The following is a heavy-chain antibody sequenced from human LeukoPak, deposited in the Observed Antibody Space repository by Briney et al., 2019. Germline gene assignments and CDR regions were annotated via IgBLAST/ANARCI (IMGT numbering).Heavy chain of an antibody. CDR3: ARDHRYAFDN. D-gene: IGHD5-12*01. CDR2: IGISSGNT. J-gene: IGHJ4*01. Sequence: SGGSLRLSCAASGFNFIDYSMNWVRQAPGKGLEWISYIGISSGNTKYADSVKGRFTISRDKARNSLCLQMNSLRVEDTAMYYCARDHRYAFDNWGHGTLVTVSS. V-gene: IGHV3-48*01. CDR1: GFNFIDYS.